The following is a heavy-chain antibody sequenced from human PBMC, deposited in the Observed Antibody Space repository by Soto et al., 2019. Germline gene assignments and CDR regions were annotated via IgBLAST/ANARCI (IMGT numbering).Heavy chain of an antibody. V-gene: IGHV1-18*01. Sequence: QVQVMQSGAQLTQPGASVKVSCETSGYPLPTYGLSWVRQAPGQGLEWMGWIVGDSGNTVYAQKFQGRVTMYRDTSTSTGYMELRRLTSDDSALYYCATVSGYGSGSRRFYFWGQGTLVSVSS. CDR1: GYPLPTYG. J-gene: IGHJ4*02. D-gene: IGHD3-10*01. CDR2: IVGDSGNT. CDR3: ATVSGYGSGSRRFYF.